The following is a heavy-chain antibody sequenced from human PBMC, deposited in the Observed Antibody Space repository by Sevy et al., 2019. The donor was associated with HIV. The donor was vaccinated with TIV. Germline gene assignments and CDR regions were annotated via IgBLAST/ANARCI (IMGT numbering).Heavy chain of an antibody. J-gene: IGHJ5*02. CDR1: GYIFTGYY. V-gene: IGHV1-2*02. CDR2: IGPNSGGT. D-gene: IGHD3-22*01. Sequence: ASVKVSCKASGYIFTGYYMHWVRQAPGQGLEWMGWIGPNSGGTNYAQKFQGRVTMTRDTSISTAHMELSSLRSDDTAVYYCARVGDITMIESWFDPWGQGTLVTVSS. CDR3: ARVGDITMIESWFDP.